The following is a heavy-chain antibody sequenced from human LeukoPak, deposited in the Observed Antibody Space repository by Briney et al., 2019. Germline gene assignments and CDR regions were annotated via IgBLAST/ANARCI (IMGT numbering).Heavy chain of an antibody. CDR1: GGSISSLY. D-gene: IGHD5-18*01. J-gene: IGHJ4*02. Sequence: LSLTCSVSGGSISSLYWSWIRQPPGKGLEWVSYISSTSSYTNYADSVKGRFTISRDNAKNSLYLQMNSLRAEDTAVYYCARSNRGVIQLPDYWGQGTLVTVSS. CDR3: ARSNRGVIQLPDY. CDR2: ISSTSSYT. V-gene: IGHV3-11*03.